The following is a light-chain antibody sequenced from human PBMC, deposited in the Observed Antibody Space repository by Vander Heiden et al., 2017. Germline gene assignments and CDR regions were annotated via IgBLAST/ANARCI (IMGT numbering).Light chain of an antibody. CDR1: SSDVGSYDY. V-gene: IGLV2-18*02. J-gene: IGLJ2*01. CDR2: KVN. CDR3: CSYKSRATYVV. Sequence: QSAMIQPPSVSGSPGPSVTISCTGTSSDVGSYDYVSWYQPHQGTVPKPRIDKVNTQPSRVPDRFAGSKSGNKASMNISGLQAEDESDDEGCSYKSRATYVVFGGGTKLTVL.